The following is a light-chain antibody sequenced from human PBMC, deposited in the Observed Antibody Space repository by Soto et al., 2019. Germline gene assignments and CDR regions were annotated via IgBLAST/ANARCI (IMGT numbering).Light chain of an antibody. V-gene: IGLV2-8*01. CDR1: SSDVGAYSY. CDR2: EVS. Sequence: QSALTQPPSASGSPGQSVTISCTGTSSDVGAYSYVSWYQQHPGKAPKLMIYEVSKRPSGVPDRFSGSKSGNTASLTVSGLQAEDEADYYCSSYAGSNNLGVFGTGTQLTVL. CDR3: SSYAGSNNLGV. J-gene: IGLJ1*01.